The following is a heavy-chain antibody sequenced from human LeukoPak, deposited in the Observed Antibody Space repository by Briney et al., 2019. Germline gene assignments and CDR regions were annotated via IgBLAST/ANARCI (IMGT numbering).Heavy chain of an antibody. CDR3: AKDREVVAANYYFDY. Sequence: GGSLRLSCAASGFTFSSYGMHWVRQAPGKGLEWVAVVSYDGSNTYYADSVKGRFTISRDNSKNTLYLQMNSLRAEDTAVYYCAKDREVVAANYYFDYWGQGTLVTVSS. CDR1: GFTFSSYG. V-gene: IGHV3-30*18. J-gene: IGHJ4*02. D-gene: IGHD2-15*01. CDR2: VSYDGSNT.